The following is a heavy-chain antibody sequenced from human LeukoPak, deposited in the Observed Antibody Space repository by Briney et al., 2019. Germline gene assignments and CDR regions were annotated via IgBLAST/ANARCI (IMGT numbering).Heavy chain of an antibody. CDR1: GYTFTSYY. Sequence: GASVKVSCKESGYTFTSYYMHWVRQAPGQGLEWMGIINPSGGSTSYAQKFQGRVTMTRDTSTSTVYMELSSLRSEDTAVYYCTARSSSWYPDAFDIWGQGTMVTVSS. CDR2: INPSGGST. J-gene: IGHJ3*02. CDR3: TARSSSWYPDAFDI. D-gene: IGHD6-13*01. V-gene: IGHV1-46*01.